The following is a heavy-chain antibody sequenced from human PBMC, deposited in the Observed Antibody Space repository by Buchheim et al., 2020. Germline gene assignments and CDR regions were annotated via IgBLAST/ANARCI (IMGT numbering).Heavy chain of an antibody. J-gene: IGHJ4*02. CDR2: ISGSGGST. D-gene: IGHD3-3*01. CDR3: AKLNRVLRFLEWTKGGIDY. Sequence: EVQLLESGGGLVQPGGSLRLSCAASGFTFSSYAMSWVRQAPGKGLEWVSAISGSGGSTYYADSVKGRFTISRDNSKNTLYLQMNSLRAEDTAVYYCAKLNRVLRFLEWTKGGIDYWGQGTL. CDR1: GFTFSSYA. V-gene: IGHV3-23*01.